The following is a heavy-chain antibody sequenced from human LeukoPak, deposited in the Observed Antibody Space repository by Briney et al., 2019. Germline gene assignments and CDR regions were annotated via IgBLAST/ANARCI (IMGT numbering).Heavy chain of an antibody. J-gene: IGHJ6*03. D-gene: IGHD5/OR15-5a*01. CDR3: ARIYASYYYYYMDV. CDR2: INHSGST. Sequence: SETLSLTSAVYGGSFSGYYWSWTRQPPGKGLEWIGEINHSGSTNYNPSLKSRVTISVDTSKNQFSLKLSSVTAADTAVYYCARIYASYYYYYMDVWGKGTTVTVSS. V-gene: IGHV4-34*01. CDR1: GGSFSGYY.